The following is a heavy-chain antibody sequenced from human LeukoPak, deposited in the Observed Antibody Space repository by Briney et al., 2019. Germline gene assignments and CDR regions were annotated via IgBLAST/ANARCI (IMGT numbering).Heavy chain of an antibody. J-gene: IGHJ4*02. CDR1: GFTFSSYW. D-gene: IGHD5-12*01. V-gene: IGHV3-74*01. CDR3: ARDGYESFDY. Sequence: GGSLRLSCAASGFTFSSYWMHWVRQAPGKGVVWVSRINSDGSSASYADSVKGRFTISRDNAKNTLYLQMNSLRAEDTAVYYCARDGYESFDYWGQGTLVTVSS. CDR2: INSDGSSA.